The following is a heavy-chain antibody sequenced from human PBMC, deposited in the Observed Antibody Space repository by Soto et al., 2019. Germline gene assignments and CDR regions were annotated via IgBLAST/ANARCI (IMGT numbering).Heavy chain of an antibody. CDR1: GFTFDDYA. V-gene: IGHV3-9*01. J-gene: IGHJ1*01. D-gene: IGHD6-13*01. CDR2: VNWNSGSI. Sequence: GGSLRLSCAASGFTFDDYAMHWVRQVPGKGLEWVSGVNWNSGSIGYADSVKGRFAISRDNAKNSLHLQMNSLRAEDTAFYYCVKDESINWYSGHFRHWGQGTLVTVSS. CDR3: VKDESINWYSGHFRH.